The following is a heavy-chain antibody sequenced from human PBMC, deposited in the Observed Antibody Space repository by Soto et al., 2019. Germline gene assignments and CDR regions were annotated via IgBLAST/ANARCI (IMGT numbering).Heavy chain of an antibody. J-gene: IGHJ4*02. CDR1: GFTFSDYY. CDR2: ISGSGRNI. Sequence: PVRSVRLACSASGFTFSDYYMSWIRQAPGQGLEWISYISGSGRNIYNADSVKGRVTISRDNAKNSLYLEMNSLRAEDTAVYYWAVESQDITSTFDYWCQGSLATV. V-gene: IGHV3-11*04. CDR3: AVESQDITSTFDY. D-gene: IGHD1-1*01.